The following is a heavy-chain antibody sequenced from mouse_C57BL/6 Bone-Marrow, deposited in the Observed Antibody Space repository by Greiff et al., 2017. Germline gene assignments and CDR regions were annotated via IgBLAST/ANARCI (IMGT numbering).Heavy chain of an antibody. CDR2: IDPENGDT. J-gene: IGHJ3*01. CDR3: TTSYDSNYGFAY. V-gene: IGHV14-4*01. CDR1: GFNIKADY. D-gene: IGHD2-5*01. Sequence: VQLQQSGAELVRPGASVKLSCTASGFNIKADYMHWVKQRPEQGLEWIGWIDPENGDTEYASKFQGKATITADTSSNTAYLQLSSLTSEDTAVYYCTTSYDSNYGFAYWGQGTLVTVSA.